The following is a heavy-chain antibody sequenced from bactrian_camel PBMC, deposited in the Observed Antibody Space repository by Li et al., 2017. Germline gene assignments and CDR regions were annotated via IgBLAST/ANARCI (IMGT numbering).Heavy chain of an antibody. J-gene: IGHJ4*01. CDR2: IRRSGGET. CDR1: GHSRGSNC. CDR3: AAGAYCAYCQGGWCAVYHD. V-gene: IGHV3S55*01. Sequence: VQLVESGGGSVQTGGSLRLSCVVSGHSRGSNCVGWYRLPPGRAPAEREGIAAIRRSGGETWYAGSVKGRFTISVDITKNKDTLYLQMNSLKPEDTAMYYCAAGAYCAYCQGGWCAVYHDWGKGTQVTVS. D-gene: IGHD6*01.